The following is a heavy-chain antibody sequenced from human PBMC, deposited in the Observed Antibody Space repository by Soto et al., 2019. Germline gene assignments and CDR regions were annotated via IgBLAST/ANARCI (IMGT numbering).Heavy chain of an antibody. CDR2: ISGSGYNT. V-gene: IGHV3-23*01. CDR3: AKGGSSSSQYGVLGY. J-gene: IGHJ4*02. CDR1: VFIFSSYG. D-gene: IGHD2-2*01. Sequence: DVQLLESGGGLVQPGGSLSLSCAASVFIFSSYGMSWVRQAPGKGLEWVSSISGSGYNTYYADFVKGRFTISRDNSKNTLYLQMNSLSAEDTGVYYCAKGGSSSSQYGVLGYWGQGTLVIVSS.